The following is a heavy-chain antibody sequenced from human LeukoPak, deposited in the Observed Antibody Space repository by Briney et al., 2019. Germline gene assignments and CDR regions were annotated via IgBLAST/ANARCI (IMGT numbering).Heavy chain of an antibody. D-gene: IGHD6-19*01. Sequence: GGSLRLSCAASGFTLSYYWMSWVRQAPGKGLEWVANIKQDGSEKYYVDSVKGRFTISRDNVKNSLYLQMNSLKAEDTAVYYCARYGNGAWLGHYAFDMWGQGTMVTVSS. CDR1: GFTLSYYW. CDR3: ARYGNGAWLGHYAFDM. CDR2: IKQDGSEK. J-gene: IGHJ3*02. V-gene: IGHV3-7*01.